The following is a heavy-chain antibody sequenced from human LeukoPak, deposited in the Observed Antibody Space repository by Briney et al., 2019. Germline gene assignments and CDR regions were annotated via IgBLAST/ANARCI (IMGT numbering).Heavy chain of an antibody. V-gene: IGHV3-7*01. CDR3: ARVTGDTSSYRPCNY. J-gene: IGHJ4*02. CDR1: GFTLSSYW. CDR2: INQYGSEK. D-gene: IGHD3-22*01. Sequence: QPGGSLRLSCAVSGFTLSSYWMNWVGEAPGKGREGVANINQYGSEKYSVDSVKGRFTISRDNAKHSLYLQMTSLRAEDTAMYYCARVTGDTSSYRPCNYWGQGTLVTVSS.